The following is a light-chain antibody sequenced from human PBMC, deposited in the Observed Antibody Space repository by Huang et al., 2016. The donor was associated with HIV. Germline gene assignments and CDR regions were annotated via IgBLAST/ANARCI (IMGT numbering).Light chain of an antibody. Sequence: EIVMTQSPATLSVSPGERATLSCRASQRVSSNLAWYQQKPGQAPRLLIYGASTRATGIPARFSGSGSGTEFALTISSLQSEDFAVYYCQQYNNWPPKITFGRGTRLEIK. J-gene: IGKJ5*01. V-gene: IGKV3-15*01. CDR1: QRVSSN. CDR3: QQYNNWPPKIT. CDR2: GAS.